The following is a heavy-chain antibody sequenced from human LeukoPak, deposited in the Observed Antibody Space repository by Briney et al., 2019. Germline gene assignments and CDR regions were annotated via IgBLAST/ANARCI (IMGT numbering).Heavy chain of an antibody. CDR1: GYSISSGYH. Sequence: SETLSLTCAVSGYSISSGYHWGWIRQPPGKGLEWIGSIYHSGGTYYNPSLKSRVTISVDTSKNQFSLKLSSVTAADTAVYYCARKYSYTSSWLSWGQGTLVTVSS. D-gene: IGHD6-13*01. CDR3: ARKYSYTSSWLS. J-gene: IGHJ5*02. V-gene: IGHV4-38-2*01. CDR2: IYHSGGT.